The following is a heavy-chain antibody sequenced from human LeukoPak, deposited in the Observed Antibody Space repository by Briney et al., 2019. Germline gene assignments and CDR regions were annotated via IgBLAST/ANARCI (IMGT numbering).Heavy chain of an antibody. D-gene: IGHD4-11*01. V-gene: IGHV4-39*01. Sequence: PSQTLSLTCTVTGGSISSGDYYWSWIRQPPGKGLEWIGSIYYSGSTYYNPSLKSRVTISVDTSKNQFSLKLSSVTAADTAVHYCARHLQNSYYYSMDVWGTGTTVTVSS. CDR1: GGSISSGDYY. CDR3: ARHLQNSYYYSMDV. J-gene: IGHJ6*03. CDR2: IYYSGST.